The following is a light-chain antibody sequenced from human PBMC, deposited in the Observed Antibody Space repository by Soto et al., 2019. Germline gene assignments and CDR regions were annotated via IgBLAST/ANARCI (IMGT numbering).Light chain of an antibody. J-gene: IGKJ1*01. CDR2: KAS. CDR3: QHYNSYSEA. CDR1: QSITNR. Sequence: DIQITQSPSTLSASVGDRVTITCRASQSITNRLAWYQQKPGKAPKLLIYKASTLKSGVPSRFSGSGSGTEFTLTISSLQPDDFATYYCQHYNSYSEAFGQGTKVDIK. V-gene: IGKV1-5*03.